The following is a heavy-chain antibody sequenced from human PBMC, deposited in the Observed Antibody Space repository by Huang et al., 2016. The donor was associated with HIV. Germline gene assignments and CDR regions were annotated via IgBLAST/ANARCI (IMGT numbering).Heavy chain of an antibody. CDR2: IYYSGST. D-gene: IGHD6-19*01. CDR1: GGSISSSSYY. Sequence: QLQLQESGPGLVKPSETLSLTCTVSGGSISSSSYYWGWIRQPPGKGLEWMGSIYYSGSTHYNPALKSRVTISVDTSKNQFSLKLSSVTAADTAVYYCARLPGSSGWYFYFDYWGQGTLVTVSS. V-gene: IGHV4-39*01. CDR3: ARLPGSSGWYFYFDY. J-gene: IGHJ4*02.